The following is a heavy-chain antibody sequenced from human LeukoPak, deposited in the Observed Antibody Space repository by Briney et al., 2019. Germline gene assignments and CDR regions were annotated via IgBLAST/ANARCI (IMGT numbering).Heavy chain of an antibody. CDR2: ISYDGSNK. CDR1: VFTFSSYC. Sequence: GGSLRLSCAASVFTFSSYCMHWVRQAPGKGLEWVAVISYDGSNKYYADSVKGRFTISRDNSKNTLYLQMNSLKTEDTAVYYCTTDRVYSSGYDYWGQGTLVTVSS. J-gene: IGHJ4*02. V-gene: IGHV3-30*03. D-gene: IGHD6-19*01. CDR3: TTDRVYSSGYDY.